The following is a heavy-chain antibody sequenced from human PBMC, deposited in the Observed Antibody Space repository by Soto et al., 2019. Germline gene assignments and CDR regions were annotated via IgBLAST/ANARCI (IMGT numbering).Heavy chain of an antibody. CDR1: GFTFSNYW. D-gene: IGHD2-21*01. CDR3: ARGGLPPALDV. CDR2: VNNDGTDT. V-gene: IGHV3-74*03. Sequence: EVQLVESGGGLVQPGGSLRLSCAASGFTFSNYWMYWVRQAPGKGLVWVSRVNNDGTDTTHADSVKGRFTISRDNAENKLYLQMNSLRAEETAVYSCARGGLPPALDVWGQGSKVTVSS. J-gene: IGHJ6*02.